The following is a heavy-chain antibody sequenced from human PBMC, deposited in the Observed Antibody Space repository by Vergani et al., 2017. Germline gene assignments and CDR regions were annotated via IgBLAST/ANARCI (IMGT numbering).Heavy chain of an antibody. J-gene: IGHJ3*02. CDR2: FDPEDGET. CDR1: GYTLTELS. V-gene: IGHV1-24*01. Sequence: QVQLVQSGAEVKKPGASVKVSCKVSGYTLTELSMNWVRQAPGKGLEWMGGFDPEDGETIYAQKFQGRVTMTEDTATDTAYMALSSLRSEVTAVYYCAKAYYYDSSGSQGGFDIWGQGTMVTVSS. D-gene: IGHD3-22*01. CDR3: AKAYYYDSSGSQGGFDI.